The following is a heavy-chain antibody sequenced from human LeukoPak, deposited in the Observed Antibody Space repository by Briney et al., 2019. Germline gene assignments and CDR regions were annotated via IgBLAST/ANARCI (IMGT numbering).Heavy chain of an antibody. D-gene: IGHD6-19*01. CDR3: ARDPNQYEAVHAFHY. CDR2: ISTYNGNT. Sequence: GASVKVSCKASGYTFTIYGITWVRQAPGQGLEWMGWISTYNGNTKYAQNLQGRVTMTTDTSTNTAYMELRSLKSDDTAVYYCARDPNQYEAVHAFHYWGQGTLVTVSS. CDR1: GYTFTIYG. J-gene: IGHJ4*02. V-gene: IGHV1-18*01.